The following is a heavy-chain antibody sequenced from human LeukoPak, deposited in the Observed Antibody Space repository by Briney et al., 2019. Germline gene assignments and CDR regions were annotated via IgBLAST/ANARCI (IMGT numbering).Heavy chain of an antibody. Sequence: GGSLRLSCAASGLGFSSHAMLWVRQAPGEGLEWVAAISNDGRNDFYADSVKGRFTISRDNSKNTVYLQMNSLRAEDTAVYYCARDRVVSGRFGEVASWGQGTLVTVSS. CDR3: ARDRVVSGRFGEVAS. V-gene: IGHV3-30*04. J-gene: IGHJ5*01. CDR2: ISNDGRND. D-gene: IGHD3-10*01. CDR1: GLGFSSHA.